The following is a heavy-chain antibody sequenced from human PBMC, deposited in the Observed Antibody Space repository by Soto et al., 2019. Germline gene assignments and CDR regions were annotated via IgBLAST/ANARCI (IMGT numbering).Heavy chain of an antibody. J-gene: IGHJ4*02. CDR2: TIPIFGTA. CDR1: GGPFSSYA. D-gene: IGHD3-22*01. CDR3: ASLYDSSGYYYPPHFDY. Sequence: GASVKVSFKSSGGPFSSYAISLVRQAPGQGLEWMGGTIPIFGTANYAQKFQGRVTITADESTSTAYMELSSLRSEDTAVYYCASLYDSSGYYYPPHFDYWGQGTLVTVSS. V-gene: IGHV1-69*13.